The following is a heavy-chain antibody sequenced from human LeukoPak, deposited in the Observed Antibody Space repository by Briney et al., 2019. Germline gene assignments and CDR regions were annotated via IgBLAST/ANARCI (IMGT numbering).Heavy chain of an antibody. CDR2: INPNSGDT. D-gene: IGHD3-10*01. Sequence: GASVKVSCKASGYTFTSYGISWVRQAPGQGLEWMGWINPNSGDTHYAQIFQGRVTMTWDTSISTAYMELSRLTSDDTAVYFCARAVVSSGGQPGYSDYWGQGTLVIVST. V-gene: IGHV1-18*01. J-gene: IGHJ4*02. CDR1: GYTFTSYG. CDR3: ARAVVSSGGQPGYSDY.